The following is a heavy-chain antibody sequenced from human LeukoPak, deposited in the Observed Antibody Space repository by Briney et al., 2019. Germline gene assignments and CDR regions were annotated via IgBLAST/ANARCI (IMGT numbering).Heavy chain of an antibody. CDR1: GFPFSTLGMH. Sequence: LRLSCSASGFPFSTLGMHWIRQPPGKGLEWIGYIYYSGSTYYNPSLKSRVTISVDTSKNQFSLKLSSVTAADTAVYYCARYSQTLDYWGQGTLVTVSS. J-gene: IGHJ4*02. CDR3: ARYSQTLDY. D-gene: IGHD5-18*01. CDR2: IYYSGST. V-gene: IGHV4-30-4*01.